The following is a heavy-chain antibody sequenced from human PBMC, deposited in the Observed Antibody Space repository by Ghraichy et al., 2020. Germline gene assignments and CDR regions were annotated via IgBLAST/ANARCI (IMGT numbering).Heavy chain of an antibody. V-gene: IGHV1-69*06. D-gene: IGHD3-16*01. CDR2: IVPIFGTA. CDR3: ARDLGGATGSDY. CDR1: GCTFSSYS. J-gene: IGHJ4*02. Sequence: SVKVSCKASGCTFSSYSFSWVRQAPGRGLEWMGWIVPIFGTANYAQKFQGRVTIAADKFTSTAYMELRSLRSEDTAVYFCARDLGGATGSDYWGQGTRVTVSS.